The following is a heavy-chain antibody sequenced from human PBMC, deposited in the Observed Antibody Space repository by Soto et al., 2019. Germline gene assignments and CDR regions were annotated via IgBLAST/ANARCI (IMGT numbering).Heavy chain of an antibody. J-gene: IGHJ4*02. Sequence: DVQLVESGGGLVQPGRSLRLSCAASGFTFDDYAMHWVRQAPGKGLEWVSGISWNSGSIGYADSVKGRFTISRDNAKNSLYLQMNSLRAEDTALYYCAKDFSSGWGPHPETPFDYWGQGTLVTVSS. CDR1: GFTFDDYA. CDR3: AKDFSSGWGPHPETPFDY. V-gene: IGHV3-9*01. D-gene: IGHD6-19*01. CDR2: ISWNSGSI.